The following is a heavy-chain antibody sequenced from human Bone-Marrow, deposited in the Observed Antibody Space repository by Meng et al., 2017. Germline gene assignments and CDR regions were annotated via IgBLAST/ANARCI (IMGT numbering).Heavy chain of an antibody. CDR3: AVADKTIRTTERRVHIDA. D-gene: IGHD2-21*01. V-gene: IGHV1-2*02. Sequence: ASVKVSCKASGDTFTGYTMNWVRQAPGQGLEWMGGIDPNIDRTNYAQKFQGRVTMTRDTSISTAYMELSRLRSDDTAVYYCAVADKTIRTTERRVHIDAWGQGTLVTVSS. J-gene: IGHJ5*02. CDR1: GDTFTGYT. CDR2: IDPNIDRT.